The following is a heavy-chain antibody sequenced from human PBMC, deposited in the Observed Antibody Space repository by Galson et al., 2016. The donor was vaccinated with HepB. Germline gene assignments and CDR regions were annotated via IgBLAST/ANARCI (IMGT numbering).Heavy chain of an antibody. Sequence: SLRLSCAASGFTFSSYGMHWVRLAPGKGLEWVAIIWNDGSNKYYADSVKGRFTISRDNSKSTLYLQMNSLRVEDTAVYYCVKGEYGQRFLEWLAPFDYWGQGALVTVSS. CDR3: VKGEYGQRFLEWLAPFDY. J-gene: IGHJ4*02. CDR2: IWNDGSNK. V-gene: IGHV3-33*06. D-gene: IGHD3-3*01. CDR1: GFTFSSYG.